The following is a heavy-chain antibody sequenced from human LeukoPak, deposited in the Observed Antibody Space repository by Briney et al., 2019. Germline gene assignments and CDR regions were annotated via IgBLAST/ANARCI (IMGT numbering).Heavy chain of an antibody. CDR1: GITGYS. J-gene: IGHJ4*02. CDR3: AKDQGRWLQGLDY. CDR2: ISSSSNYI. Sequence: PGGSLRLSCAASGITGYSMHWVRQAPGKGLEWVCSISSSSNYIYCADSVKGRFTISRDNAKNLLFLQVSSLRAEDTAVYYCAKDQGRWLQGLDYWGQGTLVTVSS. D-gene: IGHD5-24*01. V-gene: IGHV3-21*04.